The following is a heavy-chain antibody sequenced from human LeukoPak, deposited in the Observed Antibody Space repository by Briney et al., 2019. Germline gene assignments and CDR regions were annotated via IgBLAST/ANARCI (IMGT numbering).Heavy chain of an antibody. CDR1: GGSISSGSYY. CDR2: IYTSGST. CDR3: ARGHLFSSDWLNWFDP. Sequence: SETLSLTCTVSGGSISSGSYYWSWIRQPAGKGLEWIGRIYTSGSTNYNPSLKSRVTISVDTSKNQFSLKLSSVTAADTAVYYCARGHLFSSDWLNWFDPWGQGTLVTVSS. V-gene: IGHV4-61*02. J-gene: IGHJ5*02. D-gene: IGHD6-19*01.